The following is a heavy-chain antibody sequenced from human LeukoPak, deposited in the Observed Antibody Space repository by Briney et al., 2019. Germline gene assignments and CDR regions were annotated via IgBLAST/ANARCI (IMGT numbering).Heavy chain of an antibody. V-gene: IGHV3-30*04. D-gene: IGHD6-6*01. CDR3: ARDLYSSSSVNWFDP. CDR1: GFAFSSHA. CDR2: IPYDENTK. J-gene: IGHJ5*02. Sequence: PGGSLRLSCAASGFAFSSHAMHWVRQAPGKGLEWVAVIPYDENTKYYADSVKGRFTISRDNSRNTLYLQMNSLRADDTALYYCARDLYSSSSVNWFDPWGQRTLVTVSS.